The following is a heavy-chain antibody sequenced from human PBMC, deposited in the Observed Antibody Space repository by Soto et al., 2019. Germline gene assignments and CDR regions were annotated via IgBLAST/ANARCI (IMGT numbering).Heavy chain of an antibody. CDR2: ISAYNGNT. V-gene: IGHV1-18*01. J-gene: IGHJ4*02. CDR1: GYTFTSYG. CDR3: ARGFPFMTTVTTYLDY. D-gene: IGHD4-17*01. Sequence: ASVKVSCKASGYTFTSYGISWVRQAPGQGLEWMGWISAYNGNTNYAQKLQGRVTMTTDTSTSTAYMELRSLRSDDTAVYYCARGFPFMTTVTTYLDYWGQGTLVTVSS.